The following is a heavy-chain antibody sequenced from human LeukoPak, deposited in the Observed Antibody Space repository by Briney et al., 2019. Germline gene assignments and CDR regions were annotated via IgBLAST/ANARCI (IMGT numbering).Heavy chain of an antibody. D-gene: IGHD2-2*01. CDR2: IIPIFGTA. Sequence: ASVKVSCKASGGTFSSYAISWVRQAPGQGLEWMGGIIPIFGTANYAQKFQGRVTITADESTSTAYMELSSLRSEDTAVYYCARELRYCSSTSCIRDAFDIWGQGTMVTVSS. CDR3: ARELRYCSSTSCIRDAFDI. V-gene: IGHV1-69*13. J-gene: IGHJ3*02. CDR1: GGTFSSYA.